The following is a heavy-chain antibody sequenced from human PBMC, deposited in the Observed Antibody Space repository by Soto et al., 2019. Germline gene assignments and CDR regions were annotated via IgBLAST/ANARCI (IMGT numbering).Heavy chain of an antibody. CDR3: ARDLATTVTTPSGQYYYYGMDV. Sequence: QVQLQESGPGLVKPSQTLSLTCTVSGGSISSGGYYWSWIRQHPRKGLEWIGYIYYSGSTYYNPSLNCRVTISVDTSKNQFSLKLSSVTAADTAVYYCARDLATTVTTPSGQYYYYGMDVWGQGTTVTVSS. D-gene: IGHD4-4*01. V-gene: IGHV4-31*03. CDR1: GGSISSGGYY. CDR2: IYYSGST. J-gene: IGHJ6*02.